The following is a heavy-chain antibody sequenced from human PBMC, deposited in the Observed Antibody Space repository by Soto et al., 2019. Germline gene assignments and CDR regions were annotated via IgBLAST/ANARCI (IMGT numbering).Heavy chain of an antibody. J-gene: IGHJ3*02. V-gene: IGHV3-53*04. CDR2: IYSGGTY. Sequence: EVQFVESGGGLVQPGGSLRLSCVAAGFSVSATKYMNWLRQAPDKGLEWVSVIYSGGTYYYADSVKGRFTISRHDSKNTLYLQMDSLRPEDTAVYFCARANDLNAFDMWGQGTMVTVSS. CDR1: GFSVSATKY. CDR3: ARANDLNAFDM.